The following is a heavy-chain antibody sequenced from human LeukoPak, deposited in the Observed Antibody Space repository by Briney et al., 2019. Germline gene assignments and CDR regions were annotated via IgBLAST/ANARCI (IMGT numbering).Heavy chain of an antibody. Sequence: PGGSLRLSCAASGFNFSSYSMNWVRQAPGKGLEWVSAISSSSSYIYYADSVKGRFTISRDNAKNSLYLQMNSLRAEDTAVYYCARDDSGYDPFDYWGQGTLVTVSS. CDR3: ARDDSGYDPFDY. D-gene: IGHD5-12*01. CDR2: ISSSSSYI. J-gene: IGHJ4*02. CDR1: GFNFSSYS. V-gene: IGHV3-21*03.